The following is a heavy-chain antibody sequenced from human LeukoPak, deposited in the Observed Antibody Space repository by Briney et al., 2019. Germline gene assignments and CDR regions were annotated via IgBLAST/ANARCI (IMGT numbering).Heavy chain of an antibody. CDR3: ARVGRHSKWEPGLFDY. Sequence: GASVKVSCKASEYTFTGYYMHWVRQAPGQGLEWMGWINPNSGGTNYAQKFQGRVTMTRDTSISTAYMELSRLRSDDTAVYYCARVGRHSKWEPGLFDYWGQGTLVTVSS. J-gene: IGHJ4*02. CDR2: INPNSGGT. V-gene: IGHV1-2*02. CDR1: EYTFTGYY. D-gene: IGHD1-26*01.